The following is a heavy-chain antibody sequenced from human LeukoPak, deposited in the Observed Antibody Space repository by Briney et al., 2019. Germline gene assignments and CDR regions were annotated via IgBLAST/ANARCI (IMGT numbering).Heavy chain of an antibody. V-gene: IGHV3-7*01. CDR3: ASITMVRGVIDY. Sequence: GGTLRLSCAASGFTFSSYGMSWVRQAPGKGLEWVANIKQDGSEKYYVDSVKGRFTISRDNAKNSLYLQMNSLRAEDTAVYYCASITMVRGVIDYWGQGTLVTVSS. D-gene: IGHD3-10*01. CDR1: GFTFSSYG. J-gene: IGHJ4*02. CDR2: IKQDGSEK.